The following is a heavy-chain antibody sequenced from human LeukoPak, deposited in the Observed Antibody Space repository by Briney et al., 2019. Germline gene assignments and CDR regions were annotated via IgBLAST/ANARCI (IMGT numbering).Heavy chain of an antibody. D-gene: IGHD1-26*01. J-gene: IGHJ1*01. CDR2: ISSSSSYI. V-gene: IGHV3-21*04. CDR1: GFTFSSYS. CDR3: AKDFSGSYSPEYFQH. Sequence: GGSLRLSCAASGFTFSSYSMNWVRQAPGKGLEWVSSISSSSSYIYYADSVKGRFTISRDNSKNTLYLQMNSLRAEDTAVYYCAKDFSGSYSPEYFQHWGQGTLVTVSS.